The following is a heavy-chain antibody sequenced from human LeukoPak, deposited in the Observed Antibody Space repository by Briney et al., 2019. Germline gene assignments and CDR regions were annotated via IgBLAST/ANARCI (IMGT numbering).Heavy chain of an antibody. V-gene: IGHV3-23*01. D-gene: IGHD1-26*01. CDR1: GFTFSSYA. Sequence: GGSLRLSCAASGFTFSSYAMNWVRQAPGKGLEWVSVISNSGGSTYYADSVKGRFTISRDNSKNKLYLQMNSLRAEDTAVYYCAKGQYGGSYSPFDSWGQGTLVSVSS. CDR3: AKGQYGGSYSPFDS. CDR2: ISNSGGST. J-gene: IGHJ4*02.